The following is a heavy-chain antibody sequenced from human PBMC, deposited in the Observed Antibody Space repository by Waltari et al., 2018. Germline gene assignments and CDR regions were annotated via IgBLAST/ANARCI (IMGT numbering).Heavy chain of an antibody. J-gene: IGHJ3*02. CDR1: GGSISSYY. Sequence: QVQLQESGPGLVKPSETLSLTCTVSGGSISSYYWGWIRQPPGKGLEWIGYIYYSGSTNYNPSLKSRVTISVDTSKNQFSLKLSSVTAADTAVYYCAKGYYYDSSGPTEGAFDIWGQGTMVTVSS. D-gene: IGHD3-22*01. V-gene: IGHV4-59*01. CDR3: AKGYYYDSSGPTEGAFDI. CDR2: IYYSGST.